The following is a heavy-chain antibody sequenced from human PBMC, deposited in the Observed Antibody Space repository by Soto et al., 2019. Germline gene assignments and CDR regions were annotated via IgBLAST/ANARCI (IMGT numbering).Heavy chain of an antibody. CDR2: ISWNSGSI. CDR1: GFTFDDYA. J-gene: IGHJ4*02. CDR3: AKDIGSSSGWLKTDY. V-gene: IGHV3-9*01. D-gene: IGHD6-19*01. Sequence: EVQLVESGGGLVQPGRSLRLSCAASGFTFDDYAMHWVRQGPGKGLEWVSGISWNSGSIGYADSVNGRFTISRDNAKNSLYLQMNSLRAEDTALYYCAKDIGSSSGWLKTDYWGQGTLVTVSS.